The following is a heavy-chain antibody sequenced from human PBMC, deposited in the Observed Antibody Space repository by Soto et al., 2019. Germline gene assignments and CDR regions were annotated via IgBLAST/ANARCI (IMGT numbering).Heavy chain of an antibody. CDR1: GFSLSTVGVG. J-gene: IGHJ4*02. CDR3: AHLYNSTDAPLFAL. V-gene: IGHV2-5*02. D-gene: IGHD1-20*01. CDR2: VYWDDDE. Sequence: QITLKESGPTLVKPTQTLTLTCTFSGFSLSTVGVGVAWIRQPPGKALEWLALVYWDDDERYSPSLKSRLTIPNDTSQHQVVLSLTNMDPVDTATYFCAHLYNSTDAPLFALWGQGILVAVSS.